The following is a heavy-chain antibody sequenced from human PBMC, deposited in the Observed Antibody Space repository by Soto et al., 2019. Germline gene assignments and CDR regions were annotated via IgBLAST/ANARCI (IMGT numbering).Heavy chain of an antibody. CDR3: AGAASPYFDLLSAFHP. V-gene: IGHV4-34*01. J-gene: IGHJ5*02. Sequence: SETLSLTCAVYGGSFSGYYWSWIRQPPGKGLEWIGEINHSGSTNYNPSLKSRVTISVDTSKNQFSLRLTSLSAADTAVYYCAGAASPYFDLLSAFHPWGQGTLVTVS. CDR2: INHSGST. D-gene: IGHD3-9*01. CDR1: GGSFSGYY.